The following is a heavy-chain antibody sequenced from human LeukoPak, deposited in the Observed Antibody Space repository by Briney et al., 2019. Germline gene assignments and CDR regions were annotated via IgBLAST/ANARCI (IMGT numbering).Heavy chain of an antibody. J-gene: IGHJ3*02. V-gene: IGHV3-7*01. CDR1: GFTFSSYW. D-gene: IGHD3-22*01. CDR3: ASLHKYYYDSSGYSFGASDI. Sequence: PGGSLRLSCAASGFTFSSYWMSWVRQAPGKGLEWVANIKQDGSEKYYVDSVKGRFTISRDNAKNSLYLQMNSLRAEDTAVYYCASLHKYYYDSSGYSFGASDIWGQGTMVTVSS. CDR2: IKQDGSEK.